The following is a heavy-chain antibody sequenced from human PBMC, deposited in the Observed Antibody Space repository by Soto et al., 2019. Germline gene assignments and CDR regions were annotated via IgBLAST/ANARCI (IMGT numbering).Heavy chain of an antibody. J-gene: IGHJ4*02. CDR1: GFTFTRYS. CDR3: ARESEDLTSNFDY. Sequence: KPGGSLRLPCAASGFTFTRYSMNWVRQAPGKGLEWVSSISSTTNYIYYADSMKGRFTVSRDNAKNSVYLDMNSLSAEDTAVYYCARESEDLTSNFDYWGQGTLVTVSS. CDR2: ISSTTNYI. V-gene: IGHV3-21*01.